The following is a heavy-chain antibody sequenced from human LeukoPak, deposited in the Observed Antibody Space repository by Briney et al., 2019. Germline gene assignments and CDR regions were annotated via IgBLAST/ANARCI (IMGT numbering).Heavy chain of an antibody. CDR1: GFTFDDYG. D-gene: IGHD6-13*01. J-gene: IGHJ4*02. CDR3: ASTIGAAGTQY. CDR2: INGDGSTI. V-gene: IGHV3-74*01. Sequence: GGSLRLSCAASGFTFDDYGIHWVRQAPGKGLEWVSLINGDGSTISYADSVKGRFTISRDNAKNRLYLQMNSLGAEDTAVYYCASTIGAAGTQYWGQGTLVTVSS.